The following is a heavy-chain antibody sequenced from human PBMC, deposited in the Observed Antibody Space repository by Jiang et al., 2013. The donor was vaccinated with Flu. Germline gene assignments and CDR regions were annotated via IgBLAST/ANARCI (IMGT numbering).Heavy chain of an antibody. CDR3: ATPGVYSGSYRTSDY. Sequence: GAEVKKPGESLRISCKGSGYSFTSYWISWVRQMPGKGLEWMGRIDPSDSYTNYSPSFQGHVTISADKSISTAYLQWSSLKASDTAMYYCATPGVYSGSYRTSDYWGQGTLVTVSS. CDR2: IDPSDSYT. V-gene: IGHV5-10-1*01. CDR1: GYSFTSYW. J-gene: IGHJ4*02. D-gene: IGHD1-26*01.